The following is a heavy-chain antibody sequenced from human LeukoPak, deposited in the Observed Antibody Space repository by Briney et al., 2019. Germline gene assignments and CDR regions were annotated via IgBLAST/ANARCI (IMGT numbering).Heavy chain of an antibody. D-gene: IGHD2-2*03. J-gene: IGHJ6*03. V-gene: IGHV3-11*01. CDR1: GFTVSSNY. CDR3: ARVDIVVVPAAKESAGWDYYYYMDV. Sequence: KSGGSLRLSCAASGFTVSSNYMSWVRQAPGKGLERVSYISSSGSTIYYADSVKGRFTISRDNAKNSLYLQMNSLRAEDTAVYYCARVDIVVVPAAKESAGWDYYYYMDVWGKGTTVTISS. CDR2: ISSSGSTI.